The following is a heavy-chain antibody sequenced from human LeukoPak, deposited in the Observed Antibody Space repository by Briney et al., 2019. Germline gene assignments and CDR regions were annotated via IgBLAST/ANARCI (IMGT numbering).Heavy chain of an antibody. CDR3: ASTRDGYNQD. V-gene: IGHV1-69*05. Sequence: SVKVSCKASGGTFSSYAISWVRQAPGQGLEWMGGIIPIFGTANYAQKFQGRVTITTDESTSTAYMELSSLRSEDTAVYYCASTRDGYNQDWGQGTLVTVSS. D-gene: IGHD5-24*01. CDR2: IIPIFGTA. J-gene: IGHJ4*02. CDR1: GGTFSSYA.